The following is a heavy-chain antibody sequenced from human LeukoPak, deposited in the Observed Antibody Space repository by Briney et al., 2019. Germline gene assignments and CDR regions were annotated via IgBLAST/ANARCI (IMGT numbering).Heavy chain of an antibody. J-gene: IGHJ4*02. CDR2: IYSGGST. D-gene: IGHD6-19*01. CDR3: ARDTGIAVDGSMF. V-gene: IGHV3-53*01. Sequence: PGGSLRLSCSASGFTVSSNYMSWVRQAPGKGLEWVSVIYSGGSTYYADSVKGRFTISRDNSKNTLYLQMNSLRAEDTAVYYCARDTGIAVDGSMFWGQGTLVTVSS. CDR1: GFTVSSNY.